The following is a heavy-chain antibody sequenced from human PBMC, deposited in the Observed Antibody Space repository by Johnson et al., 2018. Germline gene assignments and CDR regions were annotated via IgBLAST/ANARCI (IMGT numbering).Heavy chain of an antibody. CDR3: ARDLGRGRYFDY. CDR1: GFTFNTYG. V-gene: IGHV3-33*05. Sequence: QVQLQESGGGVVQXGKSLRVSCAASGFTFNTYGMHWVRQTPGNGLEWVGLISHDGSSTSHADSVKGRFTIYRDNSKNTLYLEMNTLRGEDTAVYYCARDLGRGRYFDYWGQGTLVTVSS. D-gene: IGHD2-15*01. J-gene: IGHJ4*02. CDR2: ISHDGSST.